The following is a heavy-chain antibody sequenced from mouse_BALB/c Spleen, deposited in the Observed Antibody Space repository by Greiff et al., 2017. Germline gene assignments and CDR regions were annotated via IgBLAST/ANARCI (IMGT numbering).Heavy chain of an antibody. CDR2: INPSNGRT. CDR1: GYTFTSYW. CDR3: ARFFAY. J-gene: IGHJ3*01. Sequence: HDQLQQPGAELVKPGASVKLSCKASGYTFTSYWMHWVKQRPGQGLEWIGEINPSNGRTNYNEKFKSKATLTVDKSSSTAYMQLSSLTSEDSAVYYCARFFAYWGQGTLVTVSA. V-gene: IGHV1S81*02.